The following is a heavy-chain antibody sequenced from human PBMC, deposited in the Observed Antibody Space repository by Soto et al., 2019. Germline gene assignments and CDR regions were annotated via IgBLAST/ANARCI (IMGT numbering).Heavy chain of an antibody. V-gene: IGHV1-18*01. CDR3: ARDQGDCSGSVCLYDGYYYNAMDV. J-gene: IGHJ6*02. CDR1: GYTFTKYG. CDR2: ISAYNGNT. Sequence: QVQLVQSGGEVKKPGASVKVSCKASGYTFTKYGISWVRQAPGQGLEWMGWISAYNGNTNYAQKLQGRVTMTTDTSTTTAYMELRSLRSDDSALYYCARDQGDCSGSVCLYDGYYYNAMDVWGQGTTITVSS. D-gene: IGHD2-8*02.